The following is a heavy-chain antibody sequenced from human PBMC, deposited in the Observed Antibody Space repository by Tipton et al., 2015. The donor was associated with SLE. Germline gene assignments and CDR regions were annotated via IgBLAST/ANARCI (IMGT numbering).Heavy chain of an antibody. CDR3: ARHGGGYSSTWYYYYYYIDV. D-gene: IGHD6-13*01. CDR2: INHSGST. CDR1: GGSFSGYY. J-gene: IGHJ6*03. Sequence: TLSLTCAVYGGSFSGYYWIWIRQPPGKGLEWIGEINHSGSTNYNPSLKSRVTISVDTSKNQFSLKLSSVTAADTAVYYCARHGGGYSSTWYYYYYYIDVWGKGTTVTVSS. V-gene: IGHV4-34*01.